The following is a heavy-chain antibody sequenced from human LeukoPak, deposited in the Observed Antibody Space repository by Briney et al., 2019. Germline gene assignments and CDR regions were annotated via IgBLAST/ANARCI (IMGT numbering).Heavy chain of an antibody. D-gene: IGHD3-3*01. Sequence: SETLSLTCTVSGGSISSSSYYWGWLRQPPGKGLEWIGSIYYSGSTYYNPSLKSRVTISVDTSKNQFSLKLSSVTAADTAVYYCARHTSAIFGVGLDFDYWGQGTLVTVSS. CDR2: IYYSGST. J-gene: IGHJ4*02. CDR3: ARHTSAIFGVGLDFDY. CDR1: GGSISSSSYY. V-gene: IGHV4-39*01.